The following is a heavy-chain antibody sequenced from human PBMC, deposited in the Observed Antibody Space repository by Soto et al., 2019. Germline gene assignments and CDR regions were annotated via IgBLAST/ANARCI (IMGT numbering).Heavy chain of an antibody. CDR3: AKDLLYYYGSGSQGDY. D-gene: IGHD3-10*01. V-gene: IGHV3-23*01. CDR1: GFTFSSYA. Sequence: GGSLRLSCAASGFTFSSYAMSWVRQAPGKGLEWVSAISGSGGSTYYADSVKGRFTISRDNSKNTLYLQMNSLRAEDTAVYYCAKDLLYYYGSGSQGDYWGQGTLVTVSS. CDR2: ISGSGGST. J-gene: IGHJ4*02.